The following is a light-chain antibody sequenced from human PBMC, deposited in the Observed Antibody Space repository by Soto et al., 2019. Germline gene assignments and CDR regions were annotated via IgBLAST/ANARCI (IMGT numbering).Light chain of an antibody. V-gene: IGKV3-15*01. CDR1: QSVGSS. CDR3: LQYDEWPPWT. Sequence: VMTQSPATLSVSPGERVTLSCRASQSVGSSLAWYRQEPGQAPRLHVYGASASATGIPASFSGSGSGTEFTLTISSRQSEDYAVYDYLQYDEWPPWTFGQGTKVDIK. CDR2: GAS. J-gene: IGKJ1*01.